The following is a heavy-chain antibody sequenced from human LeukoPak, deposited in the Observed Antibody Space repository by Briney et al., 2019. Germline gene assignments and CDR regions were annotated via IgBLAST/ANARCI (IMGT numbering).Heavy chain of an antibody. D-gene: IGHD2-21*01. CDR1: GGSISSYY. Sequence: SETLSLTCTVSGGSISSYYWSWIRQPPGKGLEWIGEIYHSGSTYYNPSLKSRVTISVDTSKNQFSLKLSSVTAADTAVYYCARHITGEIFDYWGQGTLVTVSS. V-gene: IGHV4-59*04. J-gene: IGHJ4*02. CDR3: ARHITGEIFDY. CDR2: IYHSGST.